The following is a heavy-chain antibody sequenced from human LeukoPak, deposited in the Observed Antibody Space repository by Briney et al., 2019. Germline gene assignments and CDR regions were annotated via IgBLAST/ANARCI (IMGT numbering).Heavy chain of an antibody. D-gene: IGHD3-10*01. V-gene: IGHV1-18*01. CDR1: GYTFTSYG. CDR2: ISAYNGNT. CDR3: ARGGMVRGVIRDYGMDV. Sequence: ASVKVSCKASGYTFTSYGISWVRQAPEQGLEWMGWISAYNGNTNYAQKLQGRVTMTTDTSTSTAFMELRSLRSDDTAVYYCARGGMVRGVIRDYGMDVWGQGTTVTVSS. J-gene: IGHJ6*02.